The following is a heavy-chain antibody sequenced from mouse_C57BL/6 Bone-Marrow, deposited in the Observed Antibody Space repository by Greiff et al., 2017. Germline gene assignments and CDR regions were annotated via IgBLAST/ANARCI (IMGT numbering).Heavy chain of an antibody. CDR2: ISNLAYSI. CDR3: GRGGYYGLGYFDY. J-gene: IGHJ2*01. D-gene: IGHD1-1*01. Sequence: EVMLVESGGGLVQPGGSLKLSCAASGFTFSDYGMAWVRQAPRKGPEWVAFISNLAYSIYYADTVTGRFTISSENAKNTLYLEMSSLRSEDTAMYYCGRGGYYGLGYFDYWGQGTTLTVSS. CDR1: GFTFSDYG. V-gene: IGHV5-15*01.